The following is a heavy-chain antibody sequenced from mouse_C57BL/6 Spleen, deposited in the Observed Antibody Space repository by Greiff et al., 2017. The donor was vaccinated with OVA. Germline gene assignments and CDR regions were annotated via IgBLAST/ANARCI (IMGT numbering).Heavy chain of an antibody. J-gene: IGHJ2*01. CDR1: GYTFTSYW. V-gene: IGHV1-64*01. CDR3: ARWELVFDY. CDR2: IHPNSGST. Sequence: QVQLKESGAELVKPGASVKLSCKASGYTFTSYWMHWVKQRPGQGLEWIGMIHPNSGSTNYNEKFKSKATLTVDKSSSTAYMQLSSLTSEDSAVYYCARWELVFDYWGQGTTLTVSS. D-gene: IGHD4-1*01.